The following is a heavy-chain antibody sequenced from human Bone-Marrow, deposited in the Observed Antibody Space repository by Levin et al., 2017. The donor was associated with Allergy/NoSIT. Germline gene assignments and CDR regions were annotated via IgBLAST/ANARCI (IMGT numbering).Heavy chain of an antibody. D-gene: IGHD3-10*01. Sequence: SQTLSLTCTVFGDSFTYYYWTWIRQSPGRGLEWIGDINHDRKTNRNPSLKSRVTMSVDTSKKQISLKMTSLTAADTAVYYCARVVGSGDYYTHYSYFYYMDVWGKGTRVSVSS. CDR2: INHDRKT. V-gene: IGHV4-34*01. J-gene: IGHJ6*03. CDR1: GDSFTYYY. CDR3: ARVVGSGDYYTHYSYFYYMDV.